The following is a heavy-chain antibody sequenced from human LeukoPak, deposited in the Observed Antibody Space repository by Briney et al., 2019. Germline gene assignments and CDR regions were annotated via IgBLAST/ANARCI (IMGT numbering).Heavy chain of an antibody. D-gene: IGHD3-10*01. CDR2: LYPSGSS. Sequence: PSETLSLTCTVSGASISPYYWNWIQQPAGKGLEWIGRLYPSGSSDYNPSLKSRVSISVGTSNNQFSQRVTSVTAADTAIYYCARDLSGSLYFDYWGQGILVTVSA. V-gene: IGHV4-4*07. CDR1: GASISPYY. CDR3: ARDLSGSLYFDY. J-gene: IGHJ4*02.